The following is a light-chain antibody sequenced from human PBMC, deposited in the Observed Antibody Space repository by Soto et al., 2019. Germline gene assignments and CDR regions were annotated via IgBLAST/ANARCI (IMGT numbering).Light chain of an antibody. V-gene: IGKV1-5*03. Sequence: DIQMTQSPSTLSASVGASVTITCRASQSINTWLAWYQQKPGKAPKLLISKASSLESGVPSRFSGSGSGTEFTLTISSLQPDDFATYYCQQYSNYWTFGQGTKVEFK. J-gene: IGKJ1*01. CDR2: KAS. CDR1: QSINTW. CDR3: QQYSNYWT.